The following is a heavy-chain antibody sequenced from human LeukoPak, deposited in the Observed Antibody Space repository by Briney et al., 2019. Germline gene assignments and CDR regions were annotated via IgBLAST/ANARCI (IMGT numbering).Heavy chain of an antibody. CDR1: GFTFSNYG. J-gene: IGHJ4*02. Sequence: GRSLRLSCAASGFTFSNYGMHWVRQAPGKGLEWVAVISYDGSNKYYADSVKGRFTISRDNSKNTLYLQMNSLRAEDTAVYYCAKSDYGSGSYIPDYWGQGTLVTVSS. CDR3: AKSDYGSGSYIPDY. D-gene: IGHD3-10*01. CDR2: ISYDGSNK. V-gene: IGHV3-30*18.